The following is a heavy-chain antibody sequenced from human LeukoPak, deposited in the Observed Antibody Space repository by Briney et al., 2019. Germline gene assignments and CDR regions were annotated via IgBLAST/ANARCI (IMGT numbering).Heavy chain of an antibody. CDR2: INHGGTT. CDR1: HEIFTGFY. CDR3: ARRDSTYYEDSTGPRGTYFFDL. D-gene: IGHD3-16*01. V-gene: IGHV4-34*01. J-gene: IGHJ4*02. Sequence: SETLSLTCVIHHEIFTGFYYSWIRQPPGKGLEWIGEINHGGTTSYKPSLKSRVTMSVDTSKNHISLKLTSVTAADTAVYYCARRDSTYYEDSTGPRGTYFFDLWGQGSLVTVSS.